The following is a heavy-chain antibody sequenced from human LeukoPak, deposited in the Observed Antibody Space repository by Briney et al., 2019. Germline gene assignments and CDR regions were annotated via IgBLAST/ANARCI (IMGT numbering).Heavy chain of an antibody. V-gene: IGHV3-74*01. D-gene: IGHD3-10*01. CDR3: TRGREGNYGLFDS. CDR2: ISNDGRST. Sequence: GSLRLSCAASGFSFNSYWTHWVRQAPGSGLVWVSRISNDGRSTSFADSVKGRFTISRDNAKNTLYLQMNSLSAEDTAVYYCTRGREGNYGLFDSWGQGTLVTVSS. CDR1: GFSFNSYW. J-gene: IGHJ4*02.